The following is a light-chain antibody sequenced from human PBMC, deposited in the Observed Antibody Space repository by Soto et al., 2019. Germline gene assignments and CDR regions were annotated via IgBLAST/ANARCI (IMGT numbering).Light chain of an antibody. V-gene: IGKV3-20*01. CDR1: QSVSSSY. CDR2: GAS. CDR3: QQFGNSPPYT. J-gene: IGKJ2*01. Sequence: EIVLTQSPGTLSLSPGERATLSCRASQSVSSSYLAWYQQKPGQAPRLLIYGASSRATGIPDRFSGSGSGTDFTLTICRLEPEDFAVYYCQQFGNSPPYTFGQGTKVDIK.